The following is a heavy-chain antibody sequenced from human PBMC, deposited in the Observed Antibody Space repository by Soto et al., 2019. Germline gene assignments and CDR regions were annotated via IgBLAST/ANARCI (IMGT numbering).Heavy chain of an antibody. CDR2: ISDSDT. Sequence: GESLKISCKASGYNFTPYWINWVRQMPGKGLEWMGKISDSDTTYSPSFEGQVTISADRSINTAYLQWSSLKASDTAVYYCARLGHDYSNSRMDVWGQGTTVTVSS. CDR1: GYNFTPYW. V-gene: IGHV5-10-1*04. D-gene: IGHD4-4*01. J-gene: IGHJ6*02. CDR3: ARLGHDYSNSRMDV.